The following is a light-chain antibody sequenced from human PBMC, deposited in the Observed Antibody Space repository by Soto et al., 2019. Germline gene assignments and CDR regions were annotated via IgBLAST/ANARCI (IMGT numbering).Light chain of an antibody. CDR1: QDINVY. J-gene: IGKJ1*01. CDR3: QQYGSSLWT. CDR2: SAS. V-gene: IGKV1-39*01. Sequence: DIQMTQSPSSVSASVGDTVTITCRASQDINVYLNWYQQKPGEVPKLLIYSASSLHSGVPSRFTGSGSETDFTLTIRSLQPEDFAVYYCQQYGSSLWTFGQGTKVEIK.